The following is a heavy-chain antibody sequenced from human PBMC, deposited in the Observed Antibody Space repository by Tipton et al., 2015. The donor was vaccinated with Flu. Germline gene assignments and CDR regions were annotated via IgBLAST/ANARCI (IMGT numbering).Heavy chain of an antibody. CDR2: IYHSGRT. CDR1: GGSISTYY. Sequence: TLSLTCTVSGGSISTYYWTWIRQPPGKGLEWIGYIYHSGRTNYNASLKSRVTISVDPSKNQSSLKLRSVTAADTAVYYCAGAYYYDSGGYYEKPAYYYYMDVWGKGTTVTVSS. J-gene: IGHJ6*03. CDR3: AGAYYYDSGGYYEKPAYYYYMDV. V-gene: IGHV4-59*01. D-gene: IGHD3-22*01.